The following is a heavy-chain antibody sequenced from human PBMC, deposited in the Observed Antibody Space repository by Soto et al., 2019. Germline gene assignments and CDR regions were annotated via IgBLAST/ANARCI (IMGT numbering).Heavy chain of an antibody. CDR1: GFTFSSYA. CDR3: AKDQIDYGDYPTFDY. J-gene: IGHJ4*02. D-gene: IGHD4-17*01. CDR2: ISGSGGST. V-gene: IGHV3-23*01. Sequence: PGGSLRLSCAASGFTFSSYAMSWVRQAPGKGLEWVSAISGSGGSTYYADSVKGRFTISRDNSKNTLYLQMNSLRAEDTAVYYCAKDQIDYGDYPTFDYWGQGTLVTVSS.